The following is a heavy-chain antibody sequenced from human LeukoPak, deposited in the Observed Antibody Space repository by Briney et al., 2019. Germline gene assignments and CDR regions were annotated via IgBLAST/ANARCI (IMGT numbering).Heavy chain of an antibody. D-gene: IGHD2-21*02. J-gene: IGHJ4*02. CDR3: ARATLDCGGDCYYFDY. Sequence: ASVKVSCKASGYTFTGYYMHWVRQAPGQGLEWMGWINPNSGGTNYAQKFQGWVTMTRDTSISTAYMELSRLRSDDTAVYYCARATLDCGGDCYYFDYRGQGTLVTVSS. CDR1: GYTFTGYY. CDR2: INPNSGGT. V-gene: IGHV1-2*04.